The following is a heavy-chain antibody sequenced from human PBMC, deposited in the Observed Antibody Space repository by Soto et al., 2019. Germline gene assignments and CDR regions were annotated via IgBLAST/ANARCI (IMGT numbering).Heavy chain of an antibody. V-gene: IGHV3-30*18. CDR3: ANDLDYCSGGSCYSGLH. Sequence: GGSLGLSCAATGFTFSSYGMYWVRQAPGKGLEWVAVISYDGSNKYYADSVKGRFTISRDNSKNTLYLQMNSLRAEDTAVYYCANDLDYCSGGSCYSGLHWGQGTLVTVSS. CDR1: GFTFSSYG. CDR2: ISYDGSNK. D-gene: IGHD2-15*01. J-gene: IGHJ4*02.